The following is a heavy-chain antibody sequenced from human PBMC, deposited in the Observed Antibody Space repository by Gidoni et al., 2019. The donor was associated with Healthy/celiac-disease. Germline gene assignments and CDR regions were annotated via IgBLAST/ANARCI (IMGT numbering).Heavy chain of an antibody. V-gene: IGHV2-5*02. J-gene: IGHJ4*02. CDR1: GFSLSPCGVG. CDR2: IYWDDDK. CDR3: AHRRAYYPIDY. D-gene: IGHD3-16*01. Sequence: QITLKEYGPTLVTPTQTLTLTCTFSGFSLSPCGVGVGWIRQPPGKALVWLALIYWDDDKRYSPSLKSRLTITKDTSKNQVVLTMTNMDPVDTATYYCAHRRAYYPIDYWGQGTLVTVSS.